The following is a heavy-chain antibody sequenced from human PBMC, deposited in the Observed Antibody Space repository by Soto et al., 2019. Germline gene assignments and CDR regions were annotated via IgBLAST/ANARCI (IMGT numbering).Heavy chain of an antibody. D-gene: IGHD3-10*01. V-gene: IGHV1-69*02. Sequence: QVQLVKSGAEVKKPGSSVKVSCKASGGTFSIYTISWVRQAPGQGIKWMGRIIPILGIANYAQKFQGRVTITADKSTSTAYMELSSLRSEDTAVYYCASLMSSSYYYGMDVWGQGTTVTVSS. J-gene: IGHJ6*02. CDR2: IIPILGIA. CDR1: GGTFSIYT. CDR3: ASLMSSSYYYGMDV.